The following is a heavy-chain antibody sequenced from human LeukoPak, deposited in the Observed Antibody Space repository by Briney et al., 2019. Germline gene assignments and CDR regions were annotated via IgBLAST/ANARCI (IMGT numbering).Heavy chain of an antibody. J-gene: IGHJ5*02. CDR2: IYYSGST. Sequence: SETLSLTCTVSGGSISSYYWSWIRQPPGKGLEWLGYIYYSGSTNYNPSLKSRVTISVDTSKNQFSLKLSSVTAADTAVYYCARDLGGPYYYGSGSYYHNWFDPWGQGTLVTVSS. V-gene: IGHV4-59*01. D-gene: IGHD3-10*01. CDR1: GGSISSYY. CDR3: ARDLGGPYYYGSGSYYHNWFDP.